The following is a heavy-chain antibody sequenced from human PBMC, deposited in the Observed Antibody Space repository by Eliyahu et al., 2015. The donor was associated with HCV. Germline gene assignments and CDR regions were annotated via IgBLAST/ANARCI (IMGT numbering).Heavy chain of an antibody. CDR3: VRQQQWDSSYFDY. J-gene: IGHJ4*02. Sequence: QVQLVESGGGVVQPGXSLRPSCAASGFTFXRYGMHWVRQAPGRGLGWVAFIWFDGSNKYNADSVKGRFTISRDNSKNTLFLQMNSLRVEDTAMYHCVRQQQWDSSYFDYWGQGTLVTVSS. CDR1: GFTFXRYG. V-gene: IGHV3-33*01. D-gene: IGHD1-26*01. CDR2: IWFDGSNK.